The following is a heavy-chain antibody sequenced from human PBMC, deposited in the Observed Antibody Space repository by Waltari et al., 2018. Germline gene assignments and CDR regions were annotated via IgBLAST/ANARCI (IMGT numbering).Heavy chain of an antibody. CDR3: SKSLDV. CDR2: IKPDGSEK. CDR1: GFTFIYFW. J-gene: IGHJ6*02. Sequence: EVQMVESGGGLVQPGGSLRLSCAASGFTFIYFWMDWVRQAPGKVLEWIANIKPDGSEKNYVDSVKGRFTISRDNTKNSLYLQMNSLRAEDTAVYYCSKSLDVWGPGTSVTVSS. V-gene: IGHV3-7*01.